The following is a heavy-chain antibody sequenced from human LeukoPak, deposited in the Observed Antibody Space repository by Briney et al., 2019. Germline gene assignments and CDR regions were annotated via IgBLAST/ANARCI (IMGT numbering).Heavy chain of an antibody. D-gene: IGHD5-24*01. V-gene: IGHV3-48*03. Sequence: PGGPLRLSCIASGFTFSSYEMDWVRRAPGKGLEWVSYIGSSGGSRYYADSVKGRLTTSRDNAKNSLYLQMNSLRAEDTAVYYCAREDGDAFDIWGQGTMVTVSS. CDR1: GFTFSSYE. CDR2: IGSSGGSR. CDR3: AREDGDAFDI. J-gene: IGHJ3*02.